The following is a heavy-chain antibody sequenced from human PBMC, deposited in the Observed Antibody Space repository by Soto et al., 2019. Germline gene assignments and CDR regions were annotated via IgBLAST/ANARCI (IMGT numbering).Heavy chain of an antibody. D-gene: IGHD2-15*01. Sequence: QVQLQESGPGLVKPSETLSLTCTVSGGSISSYYWSWIRQPPGTGLEWIGYIYSSGRTSYNPSLKSRVTMSVDTSTNQFSQKLSSVTAADTAVYYCARRYCSGGSCYSALDSLGQGPLVTFSS. J-gene: IGHJ4*02. CDR2: IYSSGRT. CDR1: GGSISSYY. CDR3: ARRYCSGGSCYSALDS. V-gene: IGHV4-59*08.